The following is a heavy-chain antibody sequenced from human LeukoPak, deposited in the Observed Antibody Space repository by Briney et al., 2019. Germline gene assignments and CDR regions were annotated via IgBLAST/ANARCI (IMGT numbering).Heavy chain of an antibody. V-gene: IGHV4-39*07. Sequence: SETLSLTCTVSGGSLSSSSYYWGWVRQPPGRGLEWVGSIYYSGSTYYNPSLKSRVTISGNKAKNQFSLKLSSVTAADTAVYYCARAYYDFWSGYPYYMDVWGKGTTVTVSS. J-gene: IGHJ6*03. CDR2: IYYSGST. CDR3: ARAYYDFWSGYPYYMDV. CDR1: GGSLSSSSYY. D-gene: IGHD3-3*01.